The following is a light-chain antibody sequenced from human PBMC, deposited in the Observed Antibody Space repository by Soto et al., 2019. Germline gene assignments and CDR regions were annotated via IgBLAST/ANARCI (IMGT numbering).Light chain of an antibody. V-gene: IGKV3-20*01. CDR3: QQYGSSLWT. J-gene: IGKJ1*01. CDR1: QSVSSTY. CDR2: ATS. Sequence: EIVLTQSPGTLSLSPGEIASLSCRASQSVSSTYLAWYQQKPGQAPRLLIYATSTRATGIPDRFSGSGSGTDFTLTISRLEPEDFEVYYCQQYGSSLWTFGQGTKVEIK.